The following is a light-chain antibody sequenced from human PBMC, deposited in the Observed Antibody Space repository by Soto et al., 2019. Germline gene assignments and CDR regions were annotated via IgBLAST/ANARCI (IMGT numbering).Light chain of an antibody. V-gene: IGKV1-5*01. CDR2: AAS. J-gene: IGKJ1*01. Sequence: DIKMTQSPCTVYASVGDRVAIPCRASQSISSWLAWYQQEPGKVPKRLIYAASSLQGGVPSRFSGSGSGTEFTLTIGSLQPEDFATDYGLQHNSCPWTFGQGTKVDIK. CDR3: LQHNSCPWT. CDR1: QSISSW.